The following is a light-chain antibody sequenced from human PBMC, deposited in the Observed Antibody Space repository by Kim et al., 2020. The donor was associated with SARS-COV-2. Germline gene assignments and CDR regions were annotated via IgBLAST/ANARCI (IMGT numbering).Light chain of an antibody. CDR2: AAS. V-gene: IGKV3-15*01. J-gene: IGKJ3*01. CDR3: QQYNNWPL. Sequence: SVSPGERATPSCRASQSVSSNLSWYQHKPGQAPRLLIYAASTRATGVPARFSGSGSGTEFTLTISSLQSEDFAVYYCQQYNNWPLFGPGTKVDIK. CDR1: QSVSSN.